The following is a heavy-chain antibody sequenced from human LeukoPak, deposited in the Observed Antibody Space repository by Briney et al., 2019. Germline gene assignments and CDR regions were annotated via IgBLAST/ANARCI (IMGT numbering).Heavy chain of an antibody. Sequence: SETLSLTCTVSGVSISSSSSYWGWIRQPPGKGLEWIGTTYNSWRNYYNPSLKSRVTISGDTSKNQFSLKVTSVTAADTAVYYCARFSGYIYGYDYWGQGTLVTVSS. CDR2: TYNSWRN. V-gene: IGHV4-39*01. D-gene: IGHD5-18*01. CDR1: GVSISSSSSY. CDR3: ARFSGYIYGYDY. J-gene: IGHJ4*02.